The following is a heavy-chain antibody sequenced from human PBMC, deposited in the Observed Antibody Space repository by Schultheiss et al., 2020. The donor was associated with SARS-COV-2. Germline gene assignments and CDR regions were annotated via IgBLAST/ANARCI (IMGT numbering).Heavy chain of an antibody. Sequence: SETLSLTCAVYGGSFSGYYWSWIRQPPGKGLEWIGEINHSGSTNYNPSLKSRVTMSVDTSKNQFSLKLSSVTAADTAVYYCARGASSPGERYFDYWGQGTLVTVSS. D-gene: IGHD7-27*01. CDR1: GGSFSGYY. CDR2: INHSGST. V-gene: IGHV4-34*01. CDR3: ARGASSPGERYFDY. J-gene: IGHJ4*02.